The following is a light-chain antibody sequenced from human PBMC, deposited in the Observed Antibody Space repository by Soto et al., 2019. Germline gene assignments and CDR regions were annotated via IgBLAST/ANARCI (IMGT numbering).Light chain of an antibody. CDR2: EVT. CDR1: SNDVGAYNF. V-gene: IGLV2-14*01. Sequence: QSALTQPASVSGSPGQSITISCTGTSNDVGAYNFVSWYQHHPGRAPKLIIYEVTIRPSGVSNRFSGSKSGNTASLTISGLQAEDEADYYCSSYTTSAPYVSGSGTKVTVL. J-gene: IGLJ1*01. CDR3: SSYTTSAPYV.